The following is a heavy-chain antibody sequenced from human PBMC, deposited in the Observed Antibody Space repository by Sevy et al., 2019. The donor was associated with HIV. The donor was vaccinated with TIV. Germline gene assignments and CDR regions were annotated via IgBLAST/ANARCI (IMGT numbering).Heavy chain of an antibody. J-gene: IGHJ4*02. Sequence: ASVKVSCKASGYTFMNYGISWVRQAPGQGLEWMGLISASNGNTNYAQKFQGRVTMTTDTSTTTAYMELRSLRSDDTAVYYCALYCSTTNCIFDYWGQGTLVTVSS. V-gene: IGHV1-18*01. D-gene: IGHD2-2*01. CDR3: ALYCSTTNCIFDY. CDR1: GYTFMNYG. CDR2: ISASNGNT.